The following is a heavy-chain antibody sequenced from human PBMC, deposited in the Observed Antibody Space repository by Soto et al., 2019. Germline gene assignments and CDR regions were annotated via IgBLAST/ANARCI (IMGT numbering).Heavy chain of an antibody. D-gene: IGHD7-27*01. Sequence: GGSLRLSCAASGLIVSSTYMSWVRQAPGKGREWVSVIYSGGSTYYADSVKGRFTISRDNSKNTLYLQMNSLRAEDTGVYYCARELGVHQTSYFAYWGQGTLGTVSS. CDR1: GLIVSSTY. CDR2: IYSGGST. V-gene: IGHV3-53*01. J-gene: IGHJ4*02. CDR3: ARELGVHQTSYFAY.